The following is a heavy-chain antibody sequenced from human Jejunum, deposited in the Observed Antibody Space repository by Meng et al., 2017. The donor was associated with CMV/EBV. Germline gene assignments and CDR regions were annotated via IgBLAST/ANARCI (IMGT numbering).Heavy chain of an antibody. CDR3: AREIRGYCGSTSCSTSYFDY. J-gene: IGHJ4*02. CDR1: TSDY. V-gene: IGHV4-39*07. Sequence: TSDYWGWIRKPQGKGLEWIGSIYYSENTYYNPSLNSRVTISIDTSKNQFSLRLNSMTAADTAVYYCAREIRGYCGSTSCSTSYFDYWGQGTLVTVSS. D-gene: IGHD2-2*03. CDR2: IYYSENT.